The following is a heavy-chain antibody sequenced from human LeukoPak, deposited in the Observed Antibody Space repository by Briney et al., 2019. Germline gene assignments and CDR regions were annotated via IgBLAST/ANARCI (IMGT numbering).Heavy chain of an antibody. CDR3: ARAIGYSSSWYSPEYFQH. CDR1: GFTFSSYW. CDR2: IKQDGSEK. Sequence: GGSLRLFCAASGFTFSSYWMSWVRQAPGKGLEWVANIKQDGSEKYYVDSVKGRFTISRDNAKNSLYLQMNSLRAEDTAVYYCARAIGYSSSWYSPEYFQHWGQGTLVTVSS. D-gene: IGHD6-13*01. V-gene: IGHV3-7*01. J-gene: IGHJ1*01.